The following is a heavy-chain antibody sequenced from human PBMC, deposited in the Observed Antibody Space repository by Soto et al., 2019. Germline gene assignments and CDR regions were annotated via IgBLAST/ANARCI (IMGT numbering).Heavy chain of an antibody. CDR1: GGSFSGYY. CDR3: ARGLRTNGSFFRV. CDR2: INHSGST. V-gene: IGHV4-34*01. D-gene: IGHD2-8*01. Sequence: SEALSLTCAVYGGSFSGYYWNWIRQPPGKGLEWIGEINHSGSTNYNPSLKSRVTLSVDTSKNQFSLKLSSVTAADTAVYYCARGLRTNGSFFRVWGQGTLVTVSS. J-gene: IGHJ4*02.